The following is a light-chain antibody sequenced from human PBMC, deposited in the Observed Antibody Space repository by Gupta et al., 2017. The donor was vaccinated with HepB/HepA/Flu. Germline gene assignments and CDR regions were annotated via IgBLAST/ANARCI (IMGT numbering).Light chain of an antibody. CDR1: HDISNY. Sequence: DIKMTQSPSSLSASVGDRVTITCRTSHDISNYLAWYQQKPGKVPKLLIYSASTLQSGVSSRFSGSGSGTDFTLSISSLQPEDVATYYCQKYNSAPLTFGGGTKVEIK. J-gene: IGKJ4*01. CDR2: SAS. V-gene: IGKV1-27*01. CDR3: QKYNSAPLT.